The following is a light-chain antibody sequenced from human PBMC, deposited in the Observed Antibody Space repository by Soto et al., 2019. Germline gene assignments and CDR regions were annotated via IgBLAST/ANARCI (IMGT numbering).Light chain of an antibody. Sequence: TQSPGTLSLSPGERATLSCRASQSVSSSYLAWYQQKPGQGPRLLIYGETTRATGIPARFSGSGSGTEFTLTISSLQSEDFAVYYCQQYNDWPSTWTFGQGTKVDIK. CDR3: QQYNDWPSTWT. J-gene: IGKJ1*01. CDR2: GET. CDR1: QSVSSSY. V-gene: IGKV3-15*01.